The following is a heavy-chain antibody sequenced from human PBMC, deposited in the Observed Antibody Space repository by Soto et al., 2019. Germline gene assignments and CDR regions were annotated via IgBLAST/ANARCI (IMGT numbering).Heavy chain of an antibody. Sequence: GASVKVSCKASGGTFSSYAISWVRQAPGQGLEWMGGIIPIFGTANYAQKFQGRVTITADESTSTAYMELSSLRSEDTAVYYCARHLGPYNWDYSYFDYWGQGTLVTVSS. CDR3: ARHLGPYNWDYSYFDY. CDR2: IIPIFGTA. V-gene: IGHV1-69*13. CDR1: GGTFSSYA. D-gene: IGHD1-7*01. J-gene: IGHJ4*02.